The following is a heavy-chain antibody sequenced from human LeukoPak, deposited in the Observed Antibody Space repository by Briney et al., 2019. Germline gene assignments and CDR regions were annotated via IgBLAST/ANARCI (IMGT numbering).Heavy chain of an antibody. D-gene: IGHD3-22*01. Sequence: ASVKVSCKASGYSFTSYYIHWVRQAPGQGLEWMGIINPSGGSTSYAQKFQGRVTMTRDTSTSTVYMELSSLRSEDTAVYYCARASHYDSSGYYYADFDYWGQGTLVTVSS. CDR1: GYSFTSYY. CDR3: ARASHYDSSGYYYADFDY. CDR2: INPSGGST. J-gene: IGHJ4*02. V-gene: IGHV1-46*01.